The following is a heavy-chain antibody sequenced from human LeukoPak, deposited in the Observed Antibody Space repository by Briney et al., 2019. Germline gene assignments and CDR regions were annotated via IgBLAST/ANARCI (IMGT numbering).Heavy chain of an antibody. J-gene: IGHJ6*03. D-gene: IGHD6-13*01. CDR3: ARVNIAAGGTTRGYNSCYMDV. V-gene: IGHV1-69*05. CDR2: IIPIFGTA. CDR1: GGTCTSYA. Sequence: SVKVSCKASGGTCTSYAISWVRQAPGQGLEWMGRIIPIFGTANYAQKFQGRVTITTDEFTSTAYMELSSLRSEDTAWYYCARVNIAAGGTTRGYNSCYMDVSGKGATVTVSS.